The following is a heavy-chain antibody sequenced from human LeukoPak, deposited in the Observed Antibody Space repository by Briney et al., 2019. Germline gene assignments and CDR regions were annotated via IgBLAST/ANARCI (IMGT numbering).Heavy chain of an antibody. D-gene: IGHD3-3*01. J-gene: IGHJ4*02. Sequence: ASVKVSCKASGYTFTSYGISWVRQAPGQGLEWMGWISAYNGNTNYAQKLQGRVTITRDMSTSTAYMELSSLRSEDTAVYYCAAGPSPYYDFWSGYYTVGGFDYWGQGTLVTVSS. CDR3: AAGPSPYYDFWSGYYTVGGFDY. CDR2: ISAYNGNT. V-gene: IGHV1-18*01. CDR1: GYTFTSYG.